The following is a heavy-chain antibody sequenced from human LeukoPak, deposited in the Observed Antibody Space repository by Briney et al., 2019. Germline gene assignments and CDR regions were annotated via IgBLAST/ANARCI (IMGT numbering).Heavy chain of an antibody. CDR3: ARDPWTEGLIDY. CDR1: GFTFGSYA. V-gene: IGHV3-30-3*01. CDR2: ISYDGSNK. D-gene: IGHD3/OR15-3a*01. Sequence: GGSLRLSCAASGFTFGSYAMHWVRQAPGKGLEWVAVISYDGSNKYYADSVKGRFTISRDNSKNTLYLQMNSLRAEDTAVYYCARDPWTEGLIDYWGQGTLVTVSS. J-gene: IGHJ4*02.